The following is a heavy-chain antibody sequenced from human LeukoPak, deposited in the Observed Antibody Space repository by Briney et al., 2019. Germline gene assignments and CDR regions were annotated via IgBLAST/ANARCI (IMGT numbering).Heavy chain of an antibody. D-gene: IGHD3-3*01. J-gene: IGHJ4*02. V-gene: IGHV3-74*01. Sequence: GGSLRLSCAASGFTFSSYWMHWVRQAPGKGLVWVSRINSNGSSTSYADSVKGRFTISRDNAKNTLYLQMNSLRAEDTAVYYCARESNFGYYDFWSGGMVIPSDFDYWGQGTLVTVSS. CDR3: ARESNFGYYDFWSGGMVIPSDFDY. CDR2: INSNGSST. CDR1: GFTFSSYW.